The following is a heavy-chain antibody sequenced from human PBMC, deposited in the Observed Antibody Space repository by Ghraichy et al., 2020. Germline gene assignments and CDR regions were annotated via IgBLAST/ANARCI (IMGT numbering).Heavy chain of an antibody. D-gene: IGHD5-18*01. J-gene: IGHJ4*02. CDR2: ISGSGGST. CDR1: GFTFSSYA. V-gene: IGHV3-23*01. Sequence: GESLNISCAASGFTFSSYAMSWVRQAPGKGLEWVSAISGSGGSTYYADSVKGRFTISRDNSKNTLYLQMNSLRAEDTAVYYCAKDGRVDTAFDYWGQGTLVTVSS. CDR3: AKDGRVDTAFDY.